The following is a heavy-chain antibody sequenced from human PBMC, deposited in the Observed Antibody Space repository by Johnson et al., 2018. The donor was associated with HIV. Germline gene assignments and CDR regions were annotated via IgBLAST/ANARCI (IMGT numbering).Heavy chain of an antibody. CDR3: ARDLSEGELGHAFDI. CDR2: ISGSGVTI. D-gene: IGHD1-26*01. J-gene: IGHJ3*02. CDR1: GSTFSDYY. Sequence: QVQPVESGGDLAKAGGSLRLSCAASGSTFSDYYMSWIRQAPGKGLEWVSYISGSGVTIYYADSAKGRFTISRDNAMNSVYLQMNSLRAEDTAVYYCARDLSEGELGHAFDIWGQGTMVTVSS. V-gene: IGHV3-11*04.